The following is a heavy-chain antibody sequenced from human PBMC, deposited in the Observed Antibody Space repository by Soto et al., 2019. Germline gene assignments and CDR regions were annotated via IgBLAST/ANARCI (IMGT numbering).Heavy chain of an antibody. CDR3: ARDRGDIVVVVAVSYWFDP. CDR2: INPSGGST. CDR1: GYTFTSYY. V-gene: IGHV1-46*03. J-gene: IGHJ5*02. D-gene: IGHD2-15*01. Sequence: ASVKVSCKASGYTFTSYYMHWVRQAPGQGLEWMGIINPSGGSTSYAQKFQGRVTMTRDTSTSTVYMELSSLRSEDTAVYYCARDRGDIVVVVAVSYWFDPWGQGTLVTVSS.